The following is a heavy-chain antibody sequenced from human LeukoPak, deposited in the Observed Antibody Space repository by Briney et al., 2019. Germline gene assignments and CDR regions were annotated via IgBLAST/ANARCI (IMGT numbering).Heavy chain of an antibody. D-gene: IGHD6-13*01. CDR1: GYTFTSYG. Sequence: ASVQVSCKASGYTFTSYGISWVRQAPGRGLEWMGWISAYNGNTNYAQKLQGRVTMTTDTSTSTAYMELRSLRSDDTAVYYCARVQVAAAGYYYYGMDVWGQGTTVTVSS. CDR3: ARVQVAAAGYYYYGMDV. V-gene: IGHV1-18*01. CDR2: ISAYNGNT. J-gene: IGHJ6*02.